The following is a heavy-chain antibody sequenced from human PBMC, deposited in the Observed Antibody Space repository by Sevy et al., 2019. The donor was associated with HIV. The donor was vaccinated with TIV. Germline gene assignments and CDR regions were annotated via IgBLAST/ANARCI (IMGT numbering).Heavy chain of an antibody. J-gene: IGHJ5*02. CDR3: ARAPPVRSGDDSLNWFDP. D-gene: IGHD5-12*01. CDR2: IYYTGST. CDR1: GGSISAYY. V-gene: IGHV4-59*01. Sequence: SETLSLTCTVFGGSISAYYWSWIRQSPGKGLEYIGYIYYTGSTYYNPSLKSRVTISIDTSKNQFSLRLTSVTAADTAVYYCARAPPVRSGDDSLNWFDPWGQGTLVTVSS.